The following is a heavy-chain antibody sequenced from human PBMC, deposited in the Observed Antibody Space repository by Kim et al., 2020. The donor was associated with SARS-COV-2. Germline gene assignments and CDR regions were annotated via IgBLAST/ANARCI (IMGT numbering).Heavy chain of an antibody. Sequence: ASVKVSCKASGYTFTSYAMNWVRQAPGQGLEWMGWINTNTGNPTYAQGFTGRFVFSLDTSVSTAYLQISSLKAEDTAVYYCARDDIEVAAFVRYFDYWGQGTLVTVSS. CDR3: ARDDIEVAAFVRYFDY. J-gene: IGHJ4*02. V-gene: IGHV7-4-1*02. CDR2: INTNTGNP. CDR1: GYTFTSYA. D-gene: IGHD6-19*01.